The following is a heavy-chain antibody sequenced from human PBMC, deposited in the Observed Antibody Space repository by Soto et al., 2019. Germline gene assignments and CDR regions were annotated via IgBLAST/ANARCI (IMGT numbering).Heavy chain of an antibody. Sequence: EVQLLESGGDLVQPGGSLRLSCAASGFTFSSYAMSWVRQAPGKGLEWVSAISGSGGSTYYADSVKGRFTISRDNSKNTLYLQMNSLRAEDTAVYYCAKDLGYSSGWDDYWGQGTLVTVSS. CDR1: GFTFSSYA. V-gene: IGHV3-23*01. CDR2: ISGSGGST. D-gene: IGHD6-19*01. J-gene: IGHJ4*02. CDR3: AKDLGYSSGWDDY.